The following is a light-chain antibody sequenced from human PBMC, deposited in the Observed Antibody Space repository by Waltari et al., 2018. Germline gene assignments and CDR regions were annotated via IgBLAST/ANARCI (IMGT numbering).Light chain of an antibody. CDR1: SVLYSPNNKNY. V-gene: IGKV4-1*01. CDR2: WAS. J-gene: IGKJ3*01. CDR3: QQYYSTPLT. Sequence: SVLYSPNNKNYLAWYQQKPGQPPKLLIYWASTRESGVPDRFSGSGSGTDFTLTISSLQAEDVAVYYCQQYYSTPLTFGPGTKVDIK.